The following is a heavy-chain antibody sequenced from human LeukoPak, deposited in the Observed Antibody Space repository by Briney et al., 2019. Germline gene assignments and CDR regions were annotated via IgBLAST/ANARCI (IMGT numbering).Heavy chain of an antibody. CDR1: GGSFSGYY. CDR3: ARRGRYYCSGGSCERVFDY. D-gene: IGHD2-15*01. V-gene: IGHV4-34*01. CDR2: INHSGST. J-gene: IGHJ4*02. Sequence: SETLSLTCAVYGGSFSGYYWIWLRQPPGKGLEWIGEINHSGSTNYNPSLKSRVTISVDTSKNQFSLKLSSVTAADTAVYYCARRGRYYCSGGSCERVFDYWGQGTLVTVSS.